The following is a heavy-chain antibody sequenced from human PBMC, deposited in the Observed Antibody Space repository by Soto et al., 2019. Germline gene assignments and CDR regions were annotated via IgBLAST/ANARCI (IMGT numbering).Heavy chain of an antibody. CDR3: ARHCGSGSYYISRNWFDP. J-gene: IGHJ5*02. Sequence: SETLSLTCTVSGGSISSYYWSWIRQPPGKGLEWIGYIYYSGSTNYNPSLKSRVTISVDTSKNQFSLKLSSVTAADTAVYYCARHCGSGSYYISRNWFDPWGQGALVTVSS. D-gene: IGHD3-10*01. CDR2: IYYSGST. CDR1: GGSISSYY. V-gene: IGHV4-59*01.